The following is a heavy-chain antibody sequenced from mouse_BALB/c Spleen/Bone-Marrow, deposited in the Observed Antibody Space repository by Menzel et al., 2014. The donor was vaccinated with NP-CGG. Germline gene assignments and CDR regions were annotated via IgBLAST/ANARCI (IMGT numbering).Heavy chain of an antibody. Sequence: EVQRVEPGPELVKPGASVKMSCKASGYTFTSYVMHWVKQKPGQGLEWIGYINPYNDGTKYNEKFKGKATLTSDKSSSTAYMELSSLTSEDSAVYYCARYPDYYGSSYAMDYWGQGTSVTVSS. D-gene: IGHD1-1*01. V-gene: IGHV1-14*01. CDR2: INPYNDGT. CDR3: ARYPDYYGSSYAMDY. CDR1: GYTFTSYV. J-gene: IGHJ4*01.